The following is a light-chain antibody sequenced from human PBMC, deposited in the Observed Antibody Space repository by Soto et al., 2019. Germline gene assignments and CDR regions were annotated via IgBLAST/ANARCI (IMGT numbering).Light chain of an antibody. V-gene: IGLV2-11*01. J-gene: IGLJ3*02. CDR3: AAWDDSLNGFWV. Sequence: QSALTQPRSVSGSPGQSVTISCTGTSTDVGAYIYVSWYQHHPGKAPKLIIYDVTKRPSGVPDRFSGSKSGNTASLAISGLQAEDDADYYCAAWDDSLNGFWVFGGGTKLTVL. CDR1: STDVGAYIY. CDR2: DVT.